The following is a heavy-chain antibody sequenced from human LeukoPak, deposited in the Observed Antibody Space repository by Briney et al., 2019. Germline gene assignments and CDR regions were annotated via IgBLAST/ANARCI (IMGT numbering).Heavy chain of an antibody. CDR1: GYSISSGHY. Sequence: SETLSLTCAVSGYSISSGHYWGWIRQPPGKGLEWIGSIYHSGSTYYNPSLKSRVTISVDTSKNQFSLKLSSVTAADTAVYYCARRSSSSAGYYYYYYYMDVWGKGTTVTVSS. D-gene: IGHD6-6*01. CDR2: IYHSGST. CDR3: ARRSSSSAGYYYYYYYMDV. V-gene: IGHV4-38-2*01. J-gene: IGHJ6*03.